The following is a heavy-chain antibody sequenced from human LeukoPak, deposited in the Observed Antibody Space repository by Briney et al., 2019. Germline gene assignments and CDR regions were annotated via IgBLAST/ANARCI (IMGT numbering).Heavy chain of an antibody. CDR2: IWYDGSNK. J-gene: IGHJ6*02. V-gene: IGHV3-33*01. CDR1: GFTFSSYG. D-gene: IGHD4-17*01. CDR3: ARSAGYGDFGYYCGMDV. Sequence: PGGSLRLSCAASGFTFSSYGMHWVRQAPGKGLEWVAVIWYDGSNKYYADSVKGRFTISRDNSKNTLYLQMNSLRAEDTAVYYCARSAGYGDFGYYCGMDVWGQGTTVTVSS.